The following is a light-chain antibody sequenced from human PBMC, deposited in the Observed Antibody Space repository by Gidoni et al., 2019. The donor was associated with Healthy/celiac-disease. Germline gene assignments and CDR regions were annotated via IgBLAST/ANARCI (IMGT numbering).Light chain of an antibody. CDR2: EGG. CDR1: SSDVWSYNL. J-gene: IGLJ2*01. V-gene: IGLV2-23*01. CDR3: CSYAGSSSVV. Sequence: QSALTQPASVSGSPGQSLTISCTGTSSDVWSYNLVSWYQQHPGKAPKLMIYEGGKRPSGVSNRFSGSKSGNTASLTISGLQAEYEADYYCCSYAGSSSVVFGGGTTLTVL.